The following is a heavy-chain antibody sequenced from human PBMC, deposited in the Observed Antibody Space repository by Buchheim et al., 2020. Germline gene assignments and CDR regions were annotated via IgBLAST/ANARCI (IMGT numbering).Heavy chain of an antibody. CDR3: AREEPPLYGGNSFSHYYYGMDV. D-gene: IGHD4-23*01. J-gene: IGHJ6*02. V-gene: IGHV1-69*01. CDR2: IIPIFGTA. Sequence: QVQLVQSGAEVKKPGSSVKVSCKASGGTFSSYAISWVRQAPGQGLEWMGGIIPIFGTANYAQKFQGRVTITADESTSTAYMELSSLRSEDTAVYYCAREEPPLYGGNSFSHYYYGMDVWGQGTT. CDR1: GGTFSSYA.